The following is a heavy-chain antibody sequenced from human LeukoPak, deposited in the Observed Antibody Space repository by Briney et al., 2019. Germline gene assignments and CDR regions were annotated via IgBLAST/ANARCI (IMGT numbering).Heavy chain of an antibody. D-gene: IGHD3-22*01. J-gene: IGHJ4*02. CDR3: ARLYDTTVIYHLDY. V-gene: IGHV4-39*01. Sequence: PSETLSLTCTVSGGSISSSSYYGGWIRQPLEKGLECIGSISYSGSTYYNPSLKSRVTISVDTSKTQFSLKLSSVTAADTAVYYCARLYDTTVIYHLDYWGQGILVTVSS. CDR2: ISYSGST. CDR1: GGSISSSSYY.